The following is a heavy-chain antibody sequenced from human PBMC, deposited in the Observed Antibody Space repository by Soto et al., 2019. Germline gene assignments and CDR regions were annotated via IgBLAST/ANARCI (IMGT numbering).Heavy chain of an antibody. D-gene: IGHD1-1*01. CDR1: GGSFSGYY. V-gene: IGHV4-34*01. Sequence: PSETLSLTCAVYGGSFSGYYWSWIRQPPGKGLEWIGEINHSGSTNYNPSLKSRVTISVDTSKNQFSLTLSSVTAADTAVYYCARGFKIFAGTTDYYYYYGMGVWGQGTTVTVSS. J-gene: IGHJ6*02. CDR2: INHSGST. CDR3: ARGFKIFAGTTDYYYYYGMGV.